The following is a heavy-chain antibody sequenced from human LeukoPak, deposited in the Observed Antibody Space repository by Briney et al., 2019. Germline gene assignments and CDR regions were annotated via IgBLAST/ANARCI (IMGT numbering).Heavy chain of an antibody. V-gene: IGHV4-59*01. D-gene: IGHD7-27*01. CDR1: GGSISSYY. Sequence: TSETLFLTCAVSGGSISSYYWSWIRQPPGKGLEWIGYIYYSGSTNYNPSLKSRVTISVDTSKNQFSLKLSSVTAADTAVYYCARDNWGLDYWGQGTLVTVSS. CDR3: ARDNWGLDY. CDR2: IYYSGST. J-gene: IGHJ4*02.